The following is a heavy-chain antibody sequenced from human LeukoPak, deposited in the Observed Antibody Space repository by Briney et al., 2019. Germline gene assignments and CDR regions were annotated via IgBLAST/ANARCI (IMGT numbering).Heavy chain of an antibody. CDR2: IRYDGNSK. CDR1: GFTFSNYG. CDR3: ANDVAAFEY. J-gene: IGHJ4*02. D-gene: IGHD6-19*01. Sequence: GGSLRLSCPASGFTFSNYGMHWVRQAPDKGLEWVAFIRYDGNSKYYADSVNGRFTISRDNPKNTLYLQMHSLRTEDTAVYYCANDVAAFEYWGQGTLVTVSS. V-gene: IGHV3-30*02.